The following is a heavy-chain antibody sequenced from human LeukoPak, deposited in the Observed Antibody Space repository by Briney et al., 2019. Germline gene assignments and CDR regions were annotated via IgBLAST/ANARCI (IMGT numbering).Heavy chain of an antibody. CDR2: ISSSSSYI. D-gene: IGHD5-24*01. CDR1: GFTVSSNY. V-gene: IGHV3-21*01. J-gene: IGHJ4*02. Sequence: GGSLRLSCAASGFTVSSNYMNWVRQAPGKGLEWVSSISSSSSYIYYADSVKGRFTISRDNAKNSLYLQMNSLRAEDTAVYYCARRGDGYNLDYWGQGTLVTVSS. CDR3: ARRGDGYNLDY.